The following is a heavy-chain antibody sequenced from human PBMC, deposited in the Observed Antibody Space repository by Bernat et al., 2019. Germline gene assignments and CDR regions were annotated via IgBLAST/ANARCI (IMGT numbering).Heavy chain of an antibody. CDR3: ARLGVRWSIDY. V-gene: IGHV3-33*08. CDR1: GFTFSSYD. Sequence: VQLVESGGGLVQPGGSLRLSCAASGFTFSSYDMHWVRQAPGKGLEWVAVIWYDGSNKYYADAVKGRFIISRDNSKNTVFLQMSSLRAEDTAVYYCARLGVRWSIDYWGQGTLVTVSS. CDR2: IWYDGSNK. J-gene: IGHJ4*02. D-gene: IGHD2-8*02.